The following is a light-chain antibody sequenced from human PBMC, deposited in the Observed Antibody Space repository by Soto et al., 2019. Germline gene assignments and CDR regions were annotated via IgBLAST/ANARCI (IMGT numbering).Light chain of an antibody. J-gene: IGLJ2*01. CDR3: QFYDSSLSGVV. CDR1: RSNIGAGYD. Sequence: QSVLTQPPSVSGAPGQRVTISCTGSRSNIGAGYDVHWYQQLPGTAPKLLIYGNNNRPSGVPDRFSGSKSGTSASLAITGLQAEDEADYYCQFYDSSLSGVVFGGGTKLTVL. CDR2: GNN. V-gene: IGLV1-40*01.